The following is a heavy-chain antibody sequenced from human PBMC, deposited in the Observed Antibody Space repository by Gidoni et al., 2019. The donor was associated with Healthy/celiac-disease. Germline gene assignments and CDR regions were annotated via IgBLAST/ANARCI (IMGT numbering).Heavy chain of an antibody. V-gene: IGHV3-30-3*01. CDR1: GFTFSSYA. Sequence: QVQLVESGGGVVQPGRSLRLSCAASGFTFSSYAMHWVRQAPGKGLKWVAVISYDGINKYYADSVKGRFTISRDNSKNTLYLQMNSLRAEDTAVYYCASGGTITIFGVAFHYFDYWGQGTLVTVSS. CDR2: ISYDGINK. J-gene: IGHJ4*02. D-gene: IGHD3-3*01. CDR3: ASGGTITIFGVAFHYFDY.